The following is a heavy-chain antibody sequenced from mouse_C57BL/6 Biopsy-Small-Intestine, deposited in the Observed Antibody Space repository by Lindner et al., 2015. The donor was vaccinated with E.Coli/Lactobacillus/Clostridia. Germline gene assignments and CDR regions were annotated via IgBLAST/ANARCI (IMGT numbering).Heavy chain of an antibody. V-gene: IGHV1S45*01. CDR2: INAGNDNT. Sequence: SVKVSCKASGYTFRSYVVHWVRQAPGQRLEWMGWINAGNDNTRYSQKFQGKVTITRDTSASTAYMELSSLRSEDTAVYYCATSGSSSPGYYYGLDVWGQGTTVTVSS. J-gene: IGHJ1*01. CDR1: GYTFRSYV. D-gene: IGHD1-1*01. CDR3: ATSGSSSPGYYYGLDV.